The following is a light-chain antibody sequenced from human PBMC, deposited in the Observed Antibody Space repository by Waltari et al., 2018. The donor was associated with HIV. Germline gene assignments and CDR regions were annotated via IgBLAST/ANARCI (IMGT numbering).Light chain of an antibody. Sequence: QTVVTQEPSFSVSPGGTVTLTCGFRPGSVYTSYYTSWYQQTPGQAPRTLIYSTHTRSSGVPDRFSGSILGNKAALTITGAQADDESDYYCVLYMGSGIWVFGGGTKLTVL. CDR2: STH. J-gene: IGLJ3*02. CDR1: PGSVYTSYY. V-gene: IGLV8-61*01. CDR3: VLYMGSGIWV.